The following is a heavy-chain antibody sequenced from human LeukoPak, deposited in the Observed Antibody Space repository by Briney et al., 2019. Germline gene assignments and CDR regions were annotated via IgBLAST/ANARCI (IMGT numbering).Heavy chain of an antibody. D-gene: IGHD6-6*01. CDR2: INNSGST. CDR3: ARGRPNGMDV. Sequence: SETLSLTCAVYGGSFSGYYWSWIRQPPGKGLEWIGEINNSGSTNYNPSLKSGVTISVDTFKNQFSLKLSSVNAAETAVYYCARGRPNGMDVWGKGTTVTVSS. V-gene: IGHV4-34*01. J-gene: IGHJ6*04. CDR1: GGSFSGYY.